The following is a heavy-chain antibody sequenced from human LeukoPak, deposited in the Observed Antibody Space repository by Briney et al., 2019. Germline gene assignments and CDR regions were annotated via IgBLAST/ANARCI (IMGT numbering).Heavy chain of an antibody. D-gene: IGHD2-15*01. V-gene: IGHV3-11*01. CDR3: ARVLRYCSGGNCYSGGLGYMDV. CDR2: ISRSGSTK. Sequence: GGSLRLSCAASGFTFSNAWMIWVRQAPGKGLEWVSSISRSGSTKYYADSVKGRFTISRDNAKNSLFLQMNSLRAEDTAVYYCARVLRYCSGGNCYSGGLGYMDVWGKGTTVTISS. J-gene: IGHJ6*03. CDR1: GFTFSNAW.